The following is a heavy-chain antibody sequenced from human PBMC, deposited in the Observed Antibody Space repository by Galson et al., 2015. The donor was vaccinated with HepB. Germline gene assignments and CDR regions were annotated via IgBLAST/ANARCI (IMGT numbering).Heavy chain of an antibody. D-gene: IGHD6-19*01. CDR3: ARLLAVAGKDLYGMDV. J-gene: IGHJ6*02. CDR2: IYPGDSDT. Sequence: QSGAEVKKPGESLKISCKGSGYRFTNYWIAWVRQMPGKGLEWMGIIYPGDSDTKYSPSFQGQVTFSADKSISTASLQWSSLKASDTAIYYCARLLAVAGKDLYGMDVWGQGTTVTVSS. CDR1: GYRFTNYW. V-gene: IGHV5-51*03.